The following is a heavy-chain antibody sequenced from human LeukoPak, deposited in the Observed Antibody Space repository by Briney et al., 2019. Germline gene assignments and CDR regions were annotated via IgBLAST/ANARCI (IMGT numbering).Heavy chain of an antibody. D-gene: IGHD6-6*01. V-gene: IGHV4-39*01. CDR2: IYYSGST. CDR3: ARLHMGGIAARPDYFDY. J-gene: IGHJ4*02. CDR1: GGSISSSSYY. Sequence: SETLSLTCTVSGGSISSSSYYWGWIRQPPGKGLEWIGSIYYSGSTYYNPSLKSRVTISVDTSKNQFSLKLSSVTAADTAVYYCARLHMGGIAARPDYFDYWGQETLVTVSS.